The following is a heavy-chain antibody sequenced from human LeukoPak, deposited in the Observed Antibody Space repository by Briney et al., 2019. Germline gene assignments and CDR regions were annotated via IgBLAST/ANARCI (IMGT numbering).Heavy chain of an antibody. D-gene: IGHD1-1*01. J-gene: IGHJ6*02. V-gene: IGHV1-3*01. Sequence: ASVKVSCKASGYTFTSYAMHWVRQAPGQRLEWMGWINAGNGNTKYSQKFQGRVTITRDTSASTAYMELSSLRSDDTAVYYCARVSLGERPRGRYYGMDVWGQGTTVTVSS. CDR2: INAGNGNT. CDR3: ARVSLGERPRGRYYGMDV. CDR1: GYTFTSYA.